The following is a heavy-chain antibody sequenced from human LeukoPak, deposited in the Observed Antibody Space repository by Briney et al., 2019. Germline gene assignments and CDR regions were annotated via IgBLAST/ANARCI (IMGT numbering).Heavy chain of an antibody. V-gene: IGHV5-51*01. Sequence: GESLKISCKGSGYSFTSYLIAWVRQMPGKGLEWMGIIDPGDSATKYRPSFQGQVTFSADKSITTAYLQWSSLKASDTAIYRCARLNDGFDIWGQGTMVTVSS. J-gene: IGHJ3*02. CDR1: GYSFTSYL. CDR3: ARLNDGFDI. CDR2: IDPGDSAT.